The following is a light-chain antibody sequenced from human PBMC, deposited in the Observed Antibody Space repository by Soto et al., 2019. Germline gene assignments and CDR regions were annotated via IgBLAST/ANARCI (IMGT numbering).Light chain of an antibody. CDR2: GHN. Sequence: QSVLTQPPSVSGAPGQRVTISCTGSYSNIGAGYEVHWYQQIPGTAPKLLISGHNNRPSGVPDRFFGSKSGTSASLTIIGLQAEDEADYYCQSYDSSLSGSGVFGGGTQLT. J-gene: IGLJ3*02. CDR3: QSYDSSLSGSGV. V-gene: IGLV1-40*01. CDR1: YSNIGAGYE.